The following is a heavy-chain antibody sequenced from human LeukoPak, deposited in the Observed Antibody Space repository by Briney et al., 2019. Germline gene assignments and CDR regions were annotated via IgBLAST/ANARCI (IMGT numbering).Heavy chain of an antibody. Sequence: NPSETLSLTCSVSGDSISHGTHYWSWIRQSAGQGLEWIGRVYITEVTNYNPSLKTRVTISVDPSLNQFSLNLTSVTPADTAVYYCAREFLASRRNWVDPWGQGTLVTVSS. D-gene: IGHD6-6*01. CDR2: VYITEVT. CDR3: AREFLASRRNWVDP. J-gene: IGHJ5*02. V-gene: IGHV4-61*02. CDR1: GDSISHGTHY.